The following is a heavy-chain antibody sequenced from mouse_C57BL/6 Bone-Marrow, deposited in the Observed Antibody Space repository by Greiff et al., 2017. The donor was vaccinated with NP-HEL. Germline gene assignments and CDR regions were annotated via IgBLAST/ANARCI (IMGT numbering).Heavy chain of an antibody. CDR1: GFNIKDDY. V-gene: IGHV14-4*01. J-gene: IGHJ2*01. D-gene: IGHD2-12*01. CDR3: TYRGNFDY. CDR2: IDPENGDT. Sequence: VQLQQSGAELVRPGASVKLSCTASGFNIKDDYMHWVKQRPEQGLEWIGWIDPENGDTEYASKFQGKATISADTSSNTAYLQLSSLTSEDTAVYYCTYRGNFDYWGQGTTLTVSS.